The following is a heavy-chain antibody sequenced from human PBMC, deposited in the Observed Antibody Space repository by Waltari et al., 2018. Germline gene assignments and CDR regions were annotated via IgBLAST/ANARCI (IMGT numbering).Heavy chain of an antibody. CDR3: AREDPVDTGYYYGMDV. J-gene: IGHJ6*02. Sequence: QVQLVQSGAEVKKPGSSVKVSCKASGGTFSTYPISWVRQAPGQGLEWMGRIIPILGIANYAQKFQGRVTITADKSTSTTYMELGSLRSEDTAVYYCAREDPVDTGYYYGMDVWGQGTTVTVSS. D-gene: IGHD5-18*01. CDR1: GGTFSTYP. CDR2: IIPILGIA. V-gene: IGHV1-69*02.